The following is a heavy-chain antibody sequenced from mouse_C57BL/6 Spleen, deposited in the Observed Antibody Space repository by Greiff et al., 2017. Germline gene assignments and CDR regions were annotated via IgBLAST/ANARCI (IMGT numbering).Heavy chain of an antibody. D-gene: IGHD4-1*01. CDR1: GYTFTSYT. J-gene: IGHJ2*01. CDR3: ARLGPDY. CDR2: INPSSGYT. Sequence: VQLQQPGTELVKPGASVKLSCKASGYTFTSYTMHWVKQRPGQGLEWIGYINPSSGYTKYNQKFKDKATLTADKSSSTAYMQLSSLTSEDSAVYYCARLGPDYWGQGTTLTVSS. V-gene: IGHV1S26*01.